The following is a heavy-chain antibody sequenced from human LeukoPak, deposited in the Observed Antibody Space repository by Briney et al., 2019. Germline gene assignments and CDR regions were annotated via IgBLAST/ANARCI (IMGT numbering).Heavy chain of an antibody. V-gene: IGHV3-64*02. CDR3: ARASEYCSGGSCPLYYYGMDV. D-gene: IGHD2-15*01. Sequence: PGGSLRLSCAASGFTFSSYAMHWVRQAPGKGLEYVSAISSNGGSTYYADSVKGRFTISRDNSKNTLYLQMGSLRAEDMAVYYCARASEYCSGGSCPLYYYGMDVWGKGTTVTVSS. CDR1: GFTFSSYA. CDR2: ISSNGGST. J-gene: IGHJ6*04.